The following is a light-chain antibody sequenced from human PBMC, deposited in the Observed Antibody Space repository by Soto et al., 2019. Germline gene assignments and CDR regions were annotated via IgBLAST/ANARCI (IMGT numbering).Light chain of an antibody. J-gene: IGLJ2*01. V-gene: IGLV3-21*04. CDR2: YDS. CDR1: NIGSKS. CDR3: QVWDSSSDHPGAV. Sequence: SYELTQPPSVSVAPGKTARITCGGNNIGSKSVHWYQQKPGQAPVLVIYYDSDRPSGIPERFSGSNSGNTATLTISRVEDGDEADYYCQVWDSSSDHPGAVFGGGTELTVL.